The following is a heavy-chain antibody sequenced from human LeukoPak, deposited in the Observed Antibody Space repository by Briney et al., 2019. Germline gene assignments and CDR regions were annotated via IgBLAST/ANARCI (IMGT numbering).Heavy chain of an antibody. V-gene: IGHV4-34*01. CDR2: INHSGST. CDR3: ARDYGDPYYYYCGMDV. D-gene: IGHD4-17*01. CDR1: GGSFSGYY. J-gene: IGHJ6*02. Sequence: SETLSLTCAVYGGSFSGYYWSWIRQPPGKGLEWIGEINHSGSTNYNPSLKSRVTISVDTSKNQFSLKLSSVTAADTAVYYCARDYGDPYYYYCGMDVWGQGTTVTVSS.